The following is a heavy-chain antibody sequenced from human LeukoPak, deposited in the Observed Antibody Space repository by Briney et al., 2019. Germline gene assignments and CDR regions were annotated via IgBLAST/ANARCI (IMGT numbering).Heavy chain of an antibody. CDR1: GGSISNSNCY. V-gene: IGHV4-39*07. J-gene: IGHJ3*02. CDR3: ARSGYSYRADAFDI. CDR2: IYYSGST. Sequence: SETLSLTCTVSGGSISNSNCYWGWIRQPPGKGLEWIGNIYYSGSTYYNPSLRSRVTISVDTSKNQFSLKLSSVTAADTAVYYCARSGYSYRADAFDIWGQGTMVTVSS. D-gene: IGHD5-18*01.